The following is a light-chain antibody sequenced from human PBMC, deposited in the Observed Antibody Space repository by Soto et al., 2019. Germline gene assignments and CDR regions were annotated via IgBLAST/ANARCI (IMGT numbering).Light chain of an antibody. CDR3: CSYAGSSPSYV. CDR1: SSDVGSYNL. Sequence: QLVLTQPASVSGSPGQSITISCTGTSSDVGSYNLVSWYQQHPGKAPKLMIYEGSKRPSGVSNRFSGSKSGNTASLTISGLQAEDEADYYCCSYAGSSPSYVFGTGTKLTVL. V-gene: IGLV2-23*01. CDR2: EGS. J-gene: IGLJ1*01.